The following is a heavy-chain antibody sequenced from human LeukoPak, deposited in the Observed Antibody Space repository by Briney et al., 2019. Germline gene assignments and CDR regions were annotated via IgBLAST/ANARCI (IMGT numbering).Heavy chain of an antibody. CDR2: INHSGST. V-gene: IGHV4-34*01. Sequence: PSETLSLTCAVYGGSFSGYYWSWIRQPPGKGLEWIGEINHSGSTNYNPSLKSRVTISVDTSKNQFSLKLSSVTAADTAVYYCGRILVVVVPAAISHSDYYYYYYMDVWGKGTTVTVSS. CDR1: GGSFSGYY. J-gene: IGHJ6*03. CDR3: GRILVVVVPAAISHSDYYYYYYMDV. D-gene: IGHD2-2*02.